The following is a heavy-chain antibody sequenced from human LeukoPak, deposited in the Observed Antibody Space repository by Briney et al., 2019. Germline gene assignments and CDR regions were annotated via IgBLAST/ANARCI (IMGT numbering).Heavy chain of an antibody. Sequence: PSETLSLTCTVSVGSISSYYWSWIRQPPGKGLEWIGYIYYSGSTNYNPSLKSRVTISVDTSKNQFSLKLSSVTAADTAVYYCARDVSSTSPASGWFDPWGQGTLVTVSS. J-gene: IGHJ5*02. V-gene: IGHV4-59*01. CDR2: IYYSGST. CDR3: ARDVSSTSPASGWFDP. D-gene: IGHD2-2*01. CDR1: VGSISSYY.